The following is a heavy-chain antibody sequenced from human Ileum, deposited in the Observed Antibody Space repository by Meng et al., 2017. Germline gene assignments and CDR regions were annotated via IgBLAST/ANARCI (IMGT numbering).Heavy chain of an antibody. J-gene: IGHJ4*02. CDR2: IYSDGKT. D-gene: IGHD2-8*01. Sequence: GGSLRLSCAASGLSVGRNHMSWIRQAPGRGLEWVSVIYSDGKTSYAESVKGRFTISRDIFKNTLYLQVKTLRSEDTAVYYCARSPRGMDWGQGTLVTVSS. CDR3: ARSPRGMD. CDR1: GLSVGRNH. V-gene: IGHV3-66*02.